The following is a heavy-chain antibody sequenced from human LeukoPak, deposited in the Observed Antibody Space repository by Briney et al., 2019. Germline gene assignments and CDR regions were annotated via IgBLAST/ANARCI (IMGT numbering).Heavy chain of an antibody. CDR2: INPNSGGT. V-gene: IGHV1-2*02. J-gene: IGHJ4*02. D-gene: IGHD4-23*01. CDR1: GYTFTGYY. CDR3: ARRVRGYGGTLFDY. Sequence: ASVKVSCKASGYTFTGYYMHWVRQAPGQGLEWMGWINPNSGGTNYAQKFQGRVTMTRDTSISTAYMELSRLRSDDTAVYYCARRVRGYGGTLFDYWGQGTLVTVSS.